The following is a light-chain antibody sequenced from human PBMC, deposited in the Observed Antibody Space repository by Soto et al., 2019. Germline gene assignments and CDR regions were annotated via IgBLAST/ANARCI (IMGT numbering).Light chain of an antibody. J-gene: IGLJ3*02. Sequence: SSVLTQPPSVSVAPGKTAWITCGGNNIGSKSVHWYQQKPGQAPVLVVYYDHDRPSGIPERFSGSNSGNSATLTISRVEAGDEADYYCQVWDSSSDHVVFGGGTKLTVL. CDR3: QVWDSSSDHVV. CDR2: YDH. V-gene: IGLV3-21*04. CDR1: NIGSKS.